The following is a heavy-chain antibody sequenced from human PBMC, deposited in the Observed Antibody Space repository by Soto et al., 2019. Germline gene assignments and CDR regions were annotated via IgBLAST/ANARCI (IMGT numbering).Heavy chain of an antibody. CDR1: GGSIRDFH. Sequence: QVQLQESGPGLVKPSETLSLTCTVSGGSIRDFHWSWIRQPPGKGLEWIGSFYFSETTNSDTSLNGRVPIAVYSSKSHFSLKLASLTAEDTAIYYCTRSNTASSSPDYWGQGSLVTVSS. D-gene: IGHD6-13*01. V-gene: IGHV4-59*08. CDR3: TRSNTASSSPDY. J-gene: IGHJ4*02. CDR2: FYFSETT.